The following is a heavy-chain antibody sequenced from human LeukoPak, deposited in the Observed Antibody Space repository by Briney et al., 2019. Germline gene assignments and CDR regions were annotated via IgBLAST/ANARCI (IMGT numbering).Heavy chain of an antibody. Sequence: PGGSLRLSCAASGFTFSDYNMRWIRQAPGKGLEWVSSISRSGSTKYYADSVKGRFTISRDNAKNSLFLQMNSLRAEDTAVYYCAKDSYYYGSGTYYKGYFDYWGQGALVTVSS. CDR2: ISRSGSTK. V-gene: IGHV3-11*01. CDR3: AKDSYYYGSGTYYKGYFDY. D-gene: IGHD3-10*01. J-gene: IGHJ4*02. CDR1: GFTFSDYN.